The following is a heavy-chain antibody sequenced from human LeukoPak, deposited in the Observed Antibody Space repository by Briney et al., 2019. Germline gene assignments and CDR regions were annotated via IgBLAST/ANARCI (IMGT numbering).Heavy chain of an antibody. CDR2: IYHSGST. CDR1: GGSISSGGYS. J-gene: IGHJ5*02. CDR3: ARDRCRSRLHGGGWFDP. D-gene: IGHD5-18*01. V-gene: IGHV4-30-2*01. Sequence: SETLSLTCAVSGGSISSGGYSWSWIRQPPGKGLEWIGYIYHSGSTYYNPSLKSRVTISVDRSKNQFSLKLSSVTAADTAVYYCARDRCRSRLHGGGWFDPWGQGTLVTVSS.